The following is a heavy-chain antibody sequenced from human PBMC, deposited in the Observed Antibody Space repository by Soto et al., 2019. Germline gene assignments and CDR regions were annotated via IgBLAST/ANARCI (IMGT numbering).Heavy chain of an antibody. CDR1: EGTSSSYG. V-gene: IGHV1-69*01. CDR2: IIPIYETV. J-gene: IGHJ5*02. CDR3: ARDLVVTAKCLDP. Sequence: QVSLVQSGAEVKKAGSSVKVSCKASEGTSSSYGISWVRQAPGQGLEWMGGIIPIYETVTYAQRFQGRLTISADESTSTAYMELSSLRPDDTAVYYCARDLVVTAKCLDPWGQGTLVTVSS. D-gene: IGHD2-21*02.